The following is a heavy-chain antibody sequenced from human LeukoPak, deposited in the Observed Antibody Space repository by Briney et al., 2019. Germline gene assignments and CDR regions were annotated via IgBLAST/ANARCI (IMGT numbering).Heavy chain of an antibody. D-gene: IGHD1-26*01. Sequence: SETLSLTCSVSGGSISGYYWTWIRQPPGKGLEWIGYIYYSGTTIYNHSLKSRLTISLDTSKNQFSLNLSSVTAADTAVYYCARADGEWDLLRGFDYWGQGTLVTVSS. CDR3: ARADGEWDLLRGFDY. V-gene: IGHV4-59*08. J-gene: IGHJ4*02. CDR2: IYYSGTT. CDR1: GGSISGYY.